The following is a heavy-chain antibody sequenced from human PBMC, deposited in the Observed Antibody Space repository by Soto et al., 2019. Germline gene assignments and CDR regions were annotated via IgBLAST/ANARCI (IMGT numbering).Heavy chain of an antibody. CDR3: ARPVVVPAAIGGAYYYYMDV. D-gene: IGHD2-2*01. V-gene: IGHV1-18*01. CDR1: GYTFTSYG. Sequence: ASVKVSCKASGYTFTSYGISWVRQAPGQGLEWMGWISAYNGNTNYAQKLQGRVTMTTDTSTSTAYMELRSLRSDDTAVYYCARPVVVPAAIGGAYYYYMDVWGKGTTVTVSS. J-gene: IGHJ6*03. CDR2: ISAYNGNT.